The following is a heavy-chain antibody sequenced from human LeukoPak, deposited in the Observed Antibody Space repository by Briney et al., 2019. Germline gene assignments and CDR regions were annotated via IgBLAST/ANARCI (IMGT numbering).Heavy chain of an antibody. Sequence: SETLSLTCAVYGGSFSGYYWSWIRQPPGKGLEWIGEINHSGSTNYNPSLKSRVTISVDTSKNQFALKLTSVTAADTAVYYCARGGGRVIAPGIAVAGQITNWFDPWGQGTLVTVSS. CDR2: INHSGST. CDR1: GGSFSGYY. CDR3: ARGGGRVIAPGIAVAGQITNWFDP. J-gene: IGHJ5*02. D-gene: IGHD6-19*01. V-gene: IGHV4-34*01.